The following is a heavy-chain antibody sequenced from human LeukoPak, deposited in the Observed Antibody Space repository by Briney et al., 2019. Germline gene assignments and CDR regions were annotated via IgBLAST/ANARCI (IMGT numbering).Heavy chain of an antibody. Sequence: GGSLRLSCAASGFTFSSYSMNWVRQAPGKGLEWVSSISSSSSYIYYADSVKGRFTISRDNAKNSLYLQMNSLRAEDTAVYYCARDSPLGLVRGWRNDYWGQGTLVTVSS. CDR2: ISSSSSYI. CDR3: ARDSPLGLVRGWRNDY. V-gene: IGHV3-21*01. D-gene: IGHD3-10*01. CDR1: GFTFSSYS. J-gene: IGHJ4*02.